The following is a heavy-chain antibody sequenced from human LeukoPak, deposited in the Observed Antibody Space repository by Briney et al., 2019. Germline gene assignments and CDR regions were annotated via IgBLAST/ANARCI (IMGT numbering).Heavy chain of an antibody. CDR3: ARGNRSPYYYGSGSYYYFDY. Sequence: SETLSLTCAVYGGSFSGYYWSWIRQPPGKGLEWIGEINHSGSTNYNPSLKSRVTISVDTSKNQFSLKLSSATAADTAVYYCARGNRSPYYYGSGSYYYFDYWGQGTLVTVSS. CDR2: INHSGST. V-gene: IGHV4-34*01. D-gene: IGHD3-10*01. CDR1: GGSFSGYY. J-gene: IGHJ4*02.